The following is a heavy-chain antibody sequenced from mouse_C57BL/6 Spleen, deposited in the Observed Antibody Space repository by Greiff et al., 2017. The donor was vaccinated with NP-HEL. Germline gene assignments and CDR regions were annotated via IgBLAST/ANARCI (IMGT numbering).Heavy chain of an antibody. V-gene: IGHV1-55*01. CDR3: ARLDPRWWYFDV. CDR1: GYTFTSYW. CDR2: IYPGSGST. Sequence: KQPGAELVKPGASVKMSCKASGYTFTSYWITWVKQRPGQGLEWIGDIYPGSGSTNYNEKFKSKATLTVDTSSSTAYMQLSSLTSEDSAVYYCARLDPRWWYFDVWGTGTTVTVSS. J-gene: IGHJ1*03.